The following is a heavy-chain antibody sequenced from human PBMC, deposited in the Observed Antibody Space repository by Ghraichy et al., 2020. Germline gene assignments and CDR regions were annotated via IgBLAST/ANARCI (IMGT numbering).Heavy chain of an antibody. CDR1: GFTFSHYA. D-gene: IGHD4-17*01. V-gene: IGHV3-23*01. CDR3: AKTDYGDPCGLDV. J-gene: IGHJ6*01. Sequence: GGSLRLSCAGSGFTFSHYAMSWVRQAPGKGLEWVSTISGSAGSTYYADSVKGRFSISRENSKNTLYLQTSTLTAEDTAVYFCAKTDYGDPCGLDVWGQGSAATAPS. CDR2: ISGSAGST.